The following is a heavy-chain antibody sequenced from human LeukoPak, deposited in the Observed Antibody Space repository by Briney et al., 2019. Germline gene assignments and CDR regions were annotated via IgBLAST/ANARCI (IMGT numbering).Heavy chain of an antibody. V-gene: IGHV1-18*01. Sequence: ASVKVSCKASGYTFTSYGISWVRQAPGQGLEWMGWISAYNGNTNYAQKLQGRVTMTTDTSTSTAYMELRSLRSEDTAVYYCARGMRWLHGLNGLLAYWGQGTLVAVSS. CDR1: GYTFTSYG. CDR2: ISAYNGNT. D-gene: IGHD5-24*01. CDR3: ARGMRWLHGLNGLLAY. J-gene: IGHJ4*02.